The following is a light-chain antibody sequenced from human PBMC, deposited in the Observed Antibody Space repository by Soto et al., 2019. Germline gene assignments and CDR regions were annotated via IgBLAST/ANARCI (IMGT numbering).Light chain of an antibody. Sequence: DVVMTQSPLSLPVTLGQPASISCRSSQSLVYSNGKTYLHWFLQRPGQSPRRLIYKVFNRDSGVPDRFSGSGSGTDFTLKISRVEAEDVGVYYCMQGTHWSPTFGQGTKVEIK. V-gene: IGKV2-30*01. J-gene: IGKJ1*01. CDR3: MQGTHWSPT. CDR2: KVF. CDR1: QSLVYSNGKTY.